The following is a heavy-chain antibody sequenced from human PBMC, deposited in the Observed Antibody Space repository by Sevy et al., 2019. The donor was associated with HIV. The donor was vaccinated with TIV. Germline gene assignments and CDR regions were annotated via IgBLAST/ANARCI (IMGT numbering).Heavy chain of an antibody. Sequence: GGSLRLSCTASGFTFGDYCMSWVRQAPGKGLEWVAFIKSDVYGGTVDHAASVRGRSVISRDDSKTIAYLQMNDLKTEDTGVYYCTRWKAAQSIFDYWGQGALVTVSS. D-gene: IGHD6-13*01. CDR1: GFTFGDYC. V-gene: IGHV3-49*04. CDR3: TRWKAAQSIFDY. J-gene: IGHJ4*02. CDR2: IKSDVYGGTV.